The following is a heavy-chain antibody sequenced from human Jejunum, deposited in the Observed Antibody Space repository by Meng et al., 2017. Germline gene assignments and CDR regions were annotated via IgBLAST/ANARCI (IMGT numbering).Heavy chain of an antibody. D-gene: IGHD3-10*01. CDR1: GYTFSSYW. CDR2: IYPRDSEV. V-gene: IGHV5-51*01. Sequence: GESLKISCQGSGYTFSSYWIAWVRQKPGKGLEWMGIIYPRDSEVRYSPSFQGQVTISADKSHTTTYLQWSSLKASDAAMYYCARRGGFGDLDFWGQGNTVNGAS. J-gene: IGHJ6*02. CDR3: ARRGGFGDLDF.